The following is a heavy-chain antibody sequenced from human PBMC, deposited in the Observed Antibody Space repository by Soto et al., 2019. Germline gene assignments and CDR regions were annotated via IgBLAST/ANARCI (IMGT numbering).Heavy chain of an antibody. CDR3: AREYCTNGVCYTDWFDP. Sequence: GESLKISCKGSGYSFTSYWIGWVRQMPGKGLEWMGIIYPGDSDTRYSPSFQGQVTISADKSISTAYLQWSSLKASDTAMYYCAREYCTNGVCYTDWFDPWGKGTLVTVSS. D-gene: IGHD2-8*01. J-gene: IGHJ5*02. CDR1: GYSFTSYW. CDR2: IYPGDSDT. V-gene: IGHV5-51*01.